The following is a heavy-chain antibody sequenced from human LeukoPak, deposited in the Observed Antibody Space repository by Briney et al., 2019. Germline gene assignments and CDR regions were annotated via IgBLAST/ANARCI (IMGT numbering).Heavy chain of an antibody. D-gene: IGHD3-10*01. J-gene: IGHJ4*02. CDR3: AGFGDYFDY. CDR1: GGSFSGYY. Sequence: KPSETLSLTCAVYGGSFSGYYWSWIRQPPGKGLEWIGEINHSGSTNYNPSLKSRVTISVDTSKDQFSLKLSSVTAADTAVYYCAGFGDYFDYWGQGTLVTVSS. V-gene: IGHV4-34*01. CDR2: INHSGST.